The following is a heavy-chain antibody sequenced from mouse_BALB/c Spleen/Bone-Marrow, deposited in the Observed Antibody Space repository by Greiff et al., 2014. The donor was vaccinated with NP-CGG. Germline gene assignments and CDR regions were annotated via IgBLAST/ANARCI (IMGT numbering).Heavy chain of an antibody. J-gene: IGHJ3*01. V-gene: IGHV3-8*02. Sequence: VQLQQPGPSLVKPSQTLSLTCSVTGDSITSGYWNWIRKFPGNKLEHMGYISYNGNTYYNPSLKSRISITRDTSKNQYYLQLKSVTTEDTATYYCAIHDGYSFPYWGQGTLDTVSA. CDR1: GDSITSGY. D-gene: IGHD2-3*01. CDR2: ISYNGNT. CDR3: AIHDGYSFPY.